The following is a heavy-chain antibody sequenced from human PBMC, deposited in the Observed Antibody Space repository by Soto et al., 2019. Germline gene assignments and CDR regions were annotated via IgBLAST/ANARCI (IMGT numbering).Heavy chain of an antibody. J-gene: IGHJ5*02. Sequence: ASETLSLTCTVSGGSISSYYWIWIRQPPGKGLEWIGYIYYSGSTNYNPSLKSRVTISVDTSKNQFSLKLSSVTAADTAVYYCARGRRSNWFDPWGQGTLVTVSS. CDR3: ARGRRSNWFDP. V-gene: IGHV4-59*12. CDR1: GGSISSYY. CDR2: IYYSGST.